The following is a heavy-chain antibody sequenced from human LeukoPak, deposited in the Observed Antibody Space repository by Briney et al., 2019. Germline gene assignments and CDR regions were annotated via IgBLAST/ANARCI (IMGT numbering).Heavy chain of an antibody. V-gene: IGHV3-48*03. D-gene: IGHD5-12*01. J-gene: IGHJ4*02. CDR1: GFTFSSYE. CDR2: ISSSGSTI. CDR3: AGGKEGSYSGYDPFDY. Sequence: GGSLRLSCAASGFTFSSYEMNWVRQAPGKGLEWVSYISSSGSTIYYADSVKGRFTISRDNAKNSLYLQMNSLRAEDTAVYYCAGGKEGSYSGYDPFDYWGQGTLVTVSS.